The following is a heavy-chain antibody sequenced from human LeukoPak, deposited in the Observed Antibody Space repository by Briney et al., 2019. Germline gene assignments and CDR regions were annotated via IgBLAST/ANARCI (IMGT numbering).Heavy chain of an antibody. J-gene: IGHJ5*02. CDR3: ARGGGSGSYYRSYWFDP. CDR2: IYYSGST. V-gene: IGHV4-59*01. D-gene: IGHD3-10*01. CDR1: GGSISSYY. Sequence: SETLSLTCTVSGGSISSYYWSWIRQPPGKGLEWIGYIYYSGSTNYNPSLKSRVTISVDTSKNQFSLKLSSVTAADTAVYYCARGGGSGSYYRSYWFDPWGQGTLVTVSS.